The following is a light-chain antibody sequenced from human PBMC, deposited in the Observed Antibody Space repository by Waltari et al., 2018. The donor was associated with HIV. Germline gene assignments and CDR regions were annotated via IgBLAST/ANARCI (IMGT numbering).Light chain of an antibody. CDR2: AAS. CDR3: QQSYSIPHT. CDR1: QSISSY. J-gene: IGKJ2*01. V-gene: IGKV1-39*01. Sequence: DIQMTQSPSSLSASVGDSVTITCRASQSISSYLNWYQQKPGKAPKLLVYAASSLQSGVPSRFSGSGSGTDFTLTISSLQPEDIASYYCQQSYSIPHTFGQGTKLEIK.